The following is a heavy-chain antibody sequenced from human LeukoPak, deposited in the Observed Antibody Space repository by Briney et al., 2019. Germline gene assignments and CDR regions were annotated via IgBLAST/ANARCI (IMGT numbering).Heavy chain of an antibody. Sequence: GGSLRLSCAASGFTVSSNYMSWVRQAPGKGLEWVSVIYSGGSTYYADSVKGQFTISRDNSKNTLYLQMNSLRAEDTAVYYCARDLHYDSEGGYWGQGTLVTVSS. CDR2: IYSGGST. CDR1: GFTVSSNY. J-gene: IGHJ4*02. D-gene: IGHD5-12*01. V-gene: IGHV3-53*01. CDR3: ARDLHYDSEGGY.